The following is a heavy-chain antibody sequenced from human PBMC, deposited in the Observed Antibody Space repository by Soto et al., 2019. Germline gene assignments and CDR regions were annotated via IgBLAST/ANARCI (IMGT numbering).Heavy chain of an antibody. CDR1: GFIFSNYA. V-gene: IGHV3-23*01. J-gene: IGHJ4*02. Sequence: EVQLLESGGGLVQPGVSLRLSCAASGFIFSNYAMSWVRQAPGKGLEWVSTISGSGGSTYHADSVKGRFTISRDNSKNTLYLQMNSLRAEDTAVYYCERGYDGSGSDYWGQGTLVSVSS. CDR2: ISGSGGST. CDR3: ERGYDGSGSDY. D-gene: IGHD3-22*01.